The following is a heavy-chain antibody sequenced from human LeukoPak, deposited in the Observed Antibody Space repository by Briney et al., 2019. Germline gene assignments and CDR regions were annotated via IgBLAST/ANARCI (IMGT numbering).Heavy chain of an antibody. CDR3: ARFRGSYSFDY. V-gene: IGHV4-39*07. J-gene: IGHJ4*02. Sequence: SETLSLTCTVFGGSISSSSYYWGWIRQPPGKGLEWIGSIYHSGSTYSNPSLKSRVTMSVDTSKNQVSLRMTSVTAADTAVYYCARFRGSYSFDYWGQGTLVTVSS. CDR1: GGSISSSSYY. D-gene: IGHD1-26*01. CDR2: IYHSGST.